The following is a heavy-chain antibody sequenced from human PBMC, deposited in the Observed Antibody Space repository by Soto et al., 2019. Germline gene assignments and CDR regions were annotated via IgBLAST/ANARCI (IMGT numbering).Heavy chain of an antibody. V-gene: IGHV3-23*01. CDR1: GFSLPNYA. CDR3: TNGPLISGDS. D-gene: IGHD3-10*01. Sequence: EVQLLESGGGLVQPGGSLRLSCVVSGFSLPNYAMSWVRQAPGKGLEWVSSITSSGGSTYFADSVKGRFSISRDNSKNTLYLQLNSLRAEDTAVYYCTNGPLISGDSWGQGTLVTVSS. J-gene: IGHJ5*01. CDR2: ITSSGGST.